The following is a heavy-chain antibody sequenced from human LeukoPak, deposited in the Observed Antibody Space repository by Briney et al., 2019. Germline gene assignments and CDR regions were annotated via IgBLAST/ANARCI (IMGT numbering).Heavy chain of an antibody. Sequence: GGSLGLSCAASGFTFSNYWMSWVRQAPGKGLEWVAFIRHDGTNKYHADSVKGRFTISRDNSKNTLYLQMNSLRAEDTAIYYCAKEYTGTFSPFPSYFDNWGQGTLVTVSS. CDR3: AKEYTGTFSPFPSYFDN. CDR1: GFTFSNYW. D-gene: IGHD1-26*01. J-gene: IGHJ4*02. CDR2: IRHDGTNK. V-gene: IGHV3-30*02.